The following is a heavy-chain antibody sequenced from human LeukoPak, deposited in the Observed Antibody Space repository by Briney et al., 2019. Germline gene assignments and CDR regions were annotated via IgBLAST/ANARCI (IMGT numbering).Heavy chain of an antibody. J-gene: IGHJ4*02. Sequence: GGCLRLSCAASGFTFSSYSMNWVREAPGKGLEWVSSISSSGTYIYYADSVKGRFTIYRDNAKNSLYLQMNSLRAEDTAVYYCARGIDDYGDLRLDYWGQGTLVTVSS. CDR1: GFTFSSYS. V-gene: IGHV3-21*01. CDR2: ISSSGTYI. D-gene: IGHD4-17*01. CDR3: ARGIDDYGDLRLDY.